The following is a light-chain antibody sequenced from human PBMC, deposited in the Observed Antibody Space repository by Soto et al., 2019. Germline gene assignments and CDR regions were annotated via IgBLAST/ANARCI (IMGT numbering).Light chain of an antibody. V-gene: IGKV3-20*01. CDR2: GVS. CDR1: QSVSSSY. CDR3: QQYVTSPYI. Sequence: EIVLTQSPGTLSLSPGERATRSCRASQSVSSSYLAWYQQKPGQAPRLLIHGVSTRATGIPDRFSGSGSGTDFTLTISRLEPEDFAVYYCQQYVTSPYIFGQGTKLEIK. J-gene: IGKJ2*01.